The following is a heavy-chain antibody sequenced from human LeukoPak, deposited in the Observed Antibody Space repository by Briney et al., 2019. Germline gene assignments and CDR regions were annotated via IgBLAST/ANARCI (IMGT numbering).Heavy chain of an antibody. Sequence: ASVKVSCKASGYTFTGYYMHWVRQAPGQGLEWMGWINPNSGGTNYAQKFQGRVTMTRDTSISTAYMELSRLRSDDTAVYYCARDRCSGGSCYLYYMDVWGKGTTVTISS. CDR2: INPNSGGT. J-gene: IGHJ6*03. V-gene: IGHV1-2*02. D-gene: IGHD2-15*01. CDR3: ARDRCSGGSCYLYYMDV. CDR1: GYTFTGYY.